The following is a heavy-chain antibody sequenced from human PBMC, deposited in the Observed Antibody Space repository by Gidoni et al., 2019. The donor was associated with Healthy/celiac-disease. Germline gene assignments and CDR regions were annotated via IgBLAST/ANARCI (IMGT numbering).Heavy chain of an antibody. V-gene: IGHV4-39*01. CDR2: IYYSGST. J-gene: IGHJ4*02. D-gene: IGHD6-13*01. Sequence: QLQLQESGPGLVKPSETLSLTCTVSGGSISSSSYYWGWIRQPPGTGLEWIGSIYYSGSTYYNPSIKSRVTISVDTSKNQFSLKLSSVTAADTAVYYCARHLLVAAAGTEVYWGQGTLVTVSS. CDR3: ARHLLVAAAGTEVY. CDR1: GGSISSSSYY.